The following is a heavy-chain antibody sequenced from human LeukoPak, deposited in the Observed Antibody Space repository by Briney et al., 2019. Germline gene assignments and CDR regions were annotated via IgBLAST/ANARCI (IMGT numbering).Heavy chain of an antibody. J-gene: IGHJ3*02. V-gene: IGHV3-11*04. CDR1: GFTFGDYY. Sequence: PGGSLRLSCAASGFTFGDYYMSWIRQAPGKGLEWVSYISSSGSTIYYADSVKGRFTISRDNAKNSLYLQMNSLRAEDTAVYYCARVGTIWDCSGGSCYPDAFDIWGQGTMVTVSS. CDR3: ARVGTIWDCSGGSCYPDAFDI. D-gene: IGHD2-15*01. CDR2: ISSSGSTI.